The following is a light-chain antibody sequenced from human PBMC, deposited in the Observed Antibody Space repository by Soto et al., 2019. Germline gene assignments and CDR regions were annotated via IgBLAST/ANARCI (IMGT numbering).Light chain of an antibody. CDR1: SSDVGAYNL. CDR3: CSYTTSSTRV. V-gene: IGLV2-14*02. CDR2: EVT. Sequence: QSALTQPASVSGSPGQSITVSCTGTSSDVGAYNLVSWYQQHPGKAPRLIIYEVTNRPSGVSNRFSGSKSGNTASLTISGLQAEDEADYYCCSYTTSSTRVFGSGTKLTVL. J-gene: IGLJ1*01.